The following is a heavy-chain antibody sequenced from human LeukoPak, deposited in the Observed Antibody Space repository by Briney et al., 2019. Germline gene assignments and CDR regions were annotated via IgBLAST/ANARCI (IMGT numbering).Heavy chain of an antibody. D-gene: IGHD2-15*01. CDR1: GFTFSSYA. J-gene: IGHJ5*02. CDR3: AKDPAATGAANWFDP. V-gene: IGHV3-23*01. Sequence: GGSLRLSCAASGFTFSSYAMSWVRQAPGKGLEWVSIISGSGGSTYYADSVKGRFTISRDNSKNTLYLQMNSLRAEDTAIYYCAKDPAATGAANWFDPWGQGTLVTVSS. CDR2: ISGSGGST.